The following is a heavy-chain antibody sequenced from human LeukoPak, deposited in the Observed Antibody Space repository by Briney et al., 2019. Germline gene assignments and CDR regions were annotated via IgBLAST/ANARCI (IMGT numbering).Heavy chain of an antibody. V-gene: IGHV3-33*01. CDR2: IWYDGSNK. D-gene: IGHD5-18*01. Sequence: QAGGSLRLSCAASGFTFSSYGMHWVRQAPGKGLEWVAVIWYDGSNKYYADSVKGRFTISRDNSKNTLYLQMNSLRAEDTAVYYCARGGGYSYGSLSGYWGQGTLVTVSS. CDR1: GFTFSSYG. CDR3: ARGGGYSYGSLSGY. J-gene: IGHJ4*02.